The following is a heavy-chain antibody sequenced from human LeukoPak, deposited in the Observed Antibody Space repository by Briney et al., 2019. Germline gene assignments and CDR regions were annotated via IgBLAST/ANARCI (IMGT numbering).Heavy chain of an antibody. CDR3: ARRAASAIVYYYFYMDV. CDR1: GGFISSSSYY. V-gene: IGHV4-61*05. Sequence: SETLSLTCTVSGGFISSSSYYWGWIRQPPGKGLEWIGYIFYNGDTNYNPSLKGRVTMSVDTSKNQFSLKVDSVTAADTAVYYCARRAASAIVYYYFYMDVWGKGTTVTVSS. D-gene: IGHD2-2*02. J-gene: IGHJ6*03. CDR2: IFYNGDT.